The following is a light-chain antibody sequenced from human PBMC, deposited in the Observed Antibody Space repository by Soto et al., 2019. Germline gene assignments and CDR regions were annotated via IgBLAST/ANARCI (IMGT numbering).Light chain of an antibody. Sequence: EIVLTQSPGTLSLSPGERATLSCRASQSVSSNYLAWYQQKPGQAPRLLIYGASNRATGIQDRFSGSGSGTDFTLTISRLEPEDFAVYYCQQYGSSPPITFGQGTRLEIK. V-gene: IGKV3-20*01. CDR1: QSVSSNY. J-gene: IGKJ5*01. CDR2: GAS. CDR3: QQYGSSPPIT.